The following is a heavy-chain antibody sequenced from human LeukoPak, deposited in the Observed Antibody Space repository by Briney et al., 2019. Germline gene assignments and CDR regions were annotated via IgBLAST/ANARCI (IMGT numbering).Heavy chain of an antibody. CDR3: AKDRGSSGWYFDY. V-gene: IGHV3-30*02. Sequence: GGSLRLSCAASGLTFNTYGMHWVRQAPGKGLEWVAFIQYDGTNKYYADSVKGRFTISRDNSKNTLYLQMNSLRGEDTAVYYCAKDRGSSGWYFDYWGQGTLVTVSS. CDR1: GLTFNTYG. D-gene: IGHD6-19*01. CDR2: IQYDGTNK. J-gene: IGHJ4*02.